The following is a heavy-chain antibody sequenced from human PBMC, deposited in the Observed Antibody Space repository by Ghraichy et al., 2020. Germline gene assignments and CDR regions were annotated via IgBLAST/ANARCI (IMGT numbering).Heavy chain of an antibody. D-gene: IGHD6-6*01. J-gene: IGHJ6*02. Sequence: GGSLRLSCAASGFTFSSYAMSWVRQAPGKGLEWVSAISGSGGRTYAAASVKGRFTIHRDNSKNTLYLLMNGLRAEDTAVYYCAKEEYSSASGGYYYYYGRDGWGQGTTDTVSS. V-gene: IGHV3-23*01. CDR1: GFTFSSYA. CDR3: AKEEYSSASGGYYYYYGRDG. CDR2: ISGSGGRT.